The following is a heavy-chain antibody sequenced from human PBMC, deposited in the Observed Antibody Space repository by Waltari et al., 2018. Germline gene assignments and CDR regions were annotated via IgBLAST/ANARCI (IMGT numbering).Heavy chain of an antibody. CDR1: GYIFTSYW. V-gene: IGHV5-51*01. CDR2: IYPGDSDT. Sequence: EVQLVQSGAEVKKPGESLKISCKGSGYIFTSYWIGWVRQRPGKGLHWMGIIYPGDSDTRYSPSFQGQVTISADKSISTAYLQWSSLKASDTAMYYCARPGYYYGSGSYYNGPNDAFDIWGQGTMVTVSS. CDR3: ARPGYYYGSGSYYNGPNDAFDI. D-gene: IGHD3-10*01. J-gene: IGHJ3*02.